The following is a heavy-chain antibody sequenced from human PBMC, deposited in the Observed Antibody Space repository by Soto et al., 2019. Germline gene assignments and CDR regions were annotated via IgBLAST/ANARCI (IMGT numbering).Heavy chain of an antibody. CDR1: GFTFSSYG. CDR3: AKDLGGSGSYYNVGASY. CDR2: ISYDGSNK. Sequence: GGSLRLSCAASGFTFSSYGMHWVRQAPGKGLEWVAVISYDGSNKYYADSVKGRFTISRDNSKNTLYLQMNSLRAEDTAVYYCAKDLGGSGSYYNVGASYWGQGARVTVSS. V-gene: IGHV3-30*18. J-gene: IGHJ4*02. D-gene: IGHD3-10*01.